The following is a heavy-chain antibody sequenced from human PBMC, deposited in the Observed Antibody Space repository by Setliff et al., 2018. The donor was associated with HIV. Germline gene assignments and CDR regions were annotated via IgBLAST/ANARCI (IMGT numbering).Heavy chain of an antibody. Sequence: ASVKVSCKASGFTFISSAMQWVRQARGRRLEWIGWIVVGSGNTNYAQKFQERVTITRDMSTRTTYMELSNLRSEDTAVYYCAARQGVDSSAYYDYYYMDVWGKGTTVTVSS. CDR1: GFTFISSA. D-gene: IGHD3-22*01. CDR2: IVVGSGNT. V-gene: IGHV1-58*02. CDR3: AARQGVDSSAYYDYYYMDV. J-gene: IGHJ6*03.